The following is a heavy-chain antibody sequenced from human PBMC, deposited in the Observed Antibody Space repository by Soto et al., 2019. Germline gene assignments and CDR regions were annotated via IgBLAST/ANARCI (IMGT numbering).Heavy chain of an antibody. CDR3: ARQEATNRVSDY. D-gene: IGHD5-12*01. J-gene: IGHJ4*02. Sequence: ASVKVSCKASGYTFTSYDINWVRQATGQGLEWMGWMNPNSGNTGYAQKFQGRVTMTRNTSISTAYMELSSLRSEDTAVYYCARQEATNRVSDYWGQGTLVTVSS. CDR1: GYTFTSYD. V-gene: IGHV1-8*01. CDR2: MNPNSGNT.